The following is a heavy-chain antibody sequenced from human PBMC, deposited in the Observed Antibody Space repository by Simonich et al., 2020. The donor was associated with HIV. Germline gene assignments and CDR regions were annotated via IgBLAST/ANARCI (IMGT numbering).Heavy chain of an antibody. CDR2: NNHSGST. D-gene: IGHD6-13*01. CDR1: GGSFSGYY. Sequence: QVQLQQWGAGLLKPSETLSLTCAVYGGSFSGYYWSWIRQPPGKGLEGIGENNHSGSTNNNQSLKSRVTISVDTSKNQFSLKLSSVTAADTAVYYCARLTAGGLGEYFQHWGQGTLVTVSS. V-gene: IGHV4-34*01. J-gene: IGHJ1*01. CDR3: ARLTAGGLGEYFQH.